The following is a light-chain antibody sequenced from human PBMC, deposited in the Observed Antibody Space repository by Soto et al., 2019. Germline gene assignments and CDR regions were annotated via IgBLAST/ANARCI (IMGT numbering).Light chain of an antibody. CDR2: AAS. CDR3: QQFNSDPFT. Sequence: AIRMTQSPSSFSASTGDRVTITCRASQGISGYLAWYQQKPGKAPKLLIYAASTLQSGVPSRFSGSGSGTEFTLTISSLQPDDFATYYCQQFNSDPFTFGPGTKVDIK. J-gene: IGKJ3*01. V-gene: IGKV1-8*01. CDR1: QGISGY.